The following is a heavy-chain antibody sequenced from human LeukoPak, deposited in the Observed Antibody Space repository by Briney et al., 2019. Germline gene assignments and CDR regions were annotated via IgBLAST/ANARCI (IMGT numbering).Heavy chain of an antibody. Sequence: GGSLRLSCEASGFTFSHYWMTWYRQAPGKGLEWVANLNQDGSVQDYGDSVRGRFTISRDNSKNTLYLQMNSLRAEDTAVYYCARDRNDISTASGMDVWGQGTTVTVP. CDR1: GFTFSHYW. J-gene: IGHJ6*02. CDR3: ARDRNDISTASGMDV. V-gene: IGHV3-7*01. CDR2: LNQDGSVQ. D-gene: IGHD3-9*01.